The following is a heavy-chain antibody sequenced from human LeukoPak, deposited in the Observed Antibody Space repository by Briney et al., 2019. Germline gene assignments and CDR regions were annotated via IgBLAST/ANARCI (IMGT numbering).Heavy chain of an antibody. Sequence: ASVKVFCKASGYTFTGYYMHWVRQAPGQGLEWMGWINPNSGGTNYAQKFQGRVTMTRDTSISTAYMELSRLRSDDMAVYYCARVRDFGYSSSWYGFWGQGTLVTVSS. V-gene: IGHV1-2*02. CDR3: ARVRDFGYSSSWYGF. CDR2: INPNSGGT. D-gene: IGHD6-13*01. CDR1: GYTFTGYY. J-gene: IGHJ4*02.